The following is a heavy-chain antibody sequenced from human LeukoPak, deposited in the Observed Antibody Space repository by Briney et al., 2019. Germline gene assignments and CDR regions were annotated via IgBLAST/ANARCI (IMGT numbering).Heavy chain of an antibody. CDR1: GFTFSSYA. J-gene: IGHJ4*02. D-gene: IGHD3-10*01. CDR2: ISGGGVNT. Sequence: GGSLRLSCAASGFTFSSYAMGWVRQAPGKGLEWVSGISGGGVNTDHADSVKGRFTSSRDNNKNTLYLQMHRLRAEDTAIFYCVAKRELFWKEGHFWGQGTLVTVSS. CDR3: VAKRELFWKEGHF. V-gene: IGHV3-23*01.